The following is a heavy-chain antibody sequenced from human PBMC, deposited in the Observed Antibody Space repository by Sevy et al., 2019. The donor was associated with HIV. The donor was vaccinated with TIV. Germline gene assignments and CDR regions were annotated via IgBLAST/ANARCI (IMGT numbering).Heavy chain of an antibody. CDR3: AKDTAPHYYDSSGQYYYYYGMDV. CDR1: GFTFDDYA. CDR2: ISWNSGSI. J-gene: IGHJ6*02. V-gene: IGHV3-9*01. D-gene: IGHD3-22*01. Sequence: GGSLRLSCAASGFTFDDYAMHWVRQAPGKGLEWVSVISWNSGSIGYADSVKGGFTISRDNAKNSLYLQMNSLRAEDTALYYCAKDTAPHYYDSSGQYYYYYGMDVWGQGTTVTVSS.